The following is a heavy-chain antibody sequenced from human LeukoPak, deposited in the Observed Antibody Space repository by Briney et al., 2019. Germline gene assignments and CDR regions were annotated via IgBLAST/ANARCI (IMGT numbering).Heavy chain of an antibody. J-gene: IGHJ2*01. CDR1: GFTVSSNY. CDR3: ARSPENYDVLTGYYGWYFDL. CDR2: IYSGGDT. Sequence: PGGSLRLSCAASGFTVSSNYMSWVRQAPGKGLEWVSVIYSGGDTYYADSVKGRFTISRDNSKNTLYLQMKSLRAEDTAVYYCARSPENYDVLTGYYGWYFDLWGRGTLVTVSS. V-gene: IGHV3-66*01. D-gene: IGHD3-9*01.